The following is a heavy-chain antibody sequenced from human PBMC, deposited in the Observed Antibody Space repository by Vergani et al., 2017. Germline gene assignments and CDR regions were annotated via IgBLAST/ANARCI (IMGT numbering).Heavy chain of an antibody. Sequence: EVQLVQSGAEVKKPGESLKISCKGSGYSFTSYWIGWVRQMPGKGLEWMGIIYPGDSDTRYSPSFQGQVTISADKSISTAYLQWSSLKASDTAMYYCARQDFIDGYNPSHFYYWGQGTLVTVSS. CDR3: ARQDFIDGYNPSHFYY. D-gene: IGHD5-24*01. CDR2: IYPGDSDT. J-gene: IGHJ4*02. CDR1: GYSFTSYW. V-gene: IGHV5-51*01.